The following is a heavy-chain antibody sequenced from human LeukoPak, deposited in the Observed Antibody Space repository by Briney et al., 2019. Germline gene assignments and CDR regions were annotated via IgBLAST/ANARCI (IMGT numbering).Heavy chain of an antibody. CDR1: GFTFSSYG. Sequence: GGSLRLSCAASGFTFSSYGMHWVRQAPGKGLEWVAVISYDGSNKYYADSVKGRISISRDNSKNTLYLQMNSLRGEDTAVYYCAKCSGGSCYYYGMDVWGQGTTVTVSS. CDR2: ISYDGSNK. D-gene: IGHD2-15*01. V-gene: IGHV3-30*18. J-gene: IGHJ6*02. CDR3: AKCSGGSCYYYGMDV.